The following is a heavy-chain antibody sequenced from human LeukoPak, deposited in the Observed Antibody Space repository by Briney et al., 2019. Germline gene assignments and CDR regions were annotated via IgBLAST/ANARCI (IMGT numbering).Heavy chain of an antibody. Sequence: PGGSLRLSCAASGFAFGTYAMHWVRQAPGKGLECVSMISVDGSDEYYADSVKGRFAISRDNSKSTLYLQMNSLRPEDTAVYYCEKIRVRGVHYFDYWGQGTQVTVPP. CDR3: EKIRVRGVHYFDY. V-gene: IGHV3-30*18. J-gene: IGHJ4*02. D-gene: IGHD3-10*01. CDR2: ISVDGSDE. CDR1: GFAFGTYA.